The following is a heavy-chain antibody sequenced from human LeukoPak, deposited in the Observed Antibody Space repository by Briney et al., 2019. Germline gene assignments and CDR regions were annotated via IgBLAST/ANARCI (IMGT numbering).Heavy chain of an antibody. CDR1: GGSIISSDYH. Sequence: KSSETLSLTCTVSGGSIISSDYHWGWVGHPPGKGLEWIGTISYSGNTDYNPSLRSRVTISVDTSNNQFSLRLGSVTAADTAIYHCARHCCSAPSKRVFDIWGQGTMVTVSS. J-gene: IGHJ3*02. CDR2: ISYSGNT. CDR3: ARHCCSAPSKRVFDI. D-gene: IGHD2-15*01. V-gene: IGHV4-39*01.